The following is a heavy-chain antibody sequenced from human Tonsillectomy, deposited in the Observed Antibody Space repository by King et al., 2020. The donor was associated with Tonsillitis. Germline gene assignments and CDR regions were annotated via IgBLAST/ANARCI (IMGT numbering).Heavy chain of an antibody. CDR1: GGTFNNYG. CDR2: IIPIFGAT. D-gene: IGHD2-15*01. J-gene: IGHJ6*02. Sequence: QVQLVESGAEVKKPGSSLKVSCKASGGTFNNYGISWVRQAPGQGLEWRGGIIPIFGATNYAQKFQGRVTLTADESTRTAYMELSSLRSDDTAVYYCARRGIINYGMDVWGQGTTVIVSS. CDR3: ARRGIINYGMDV. V-gene: IGHV1-69*01.